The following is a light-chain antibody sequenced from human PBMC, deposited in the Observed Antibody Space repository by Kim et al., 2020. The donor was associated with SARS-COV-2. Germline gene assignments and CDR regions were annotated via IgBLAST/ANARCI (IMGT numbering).Light chain of an antibody. CDR1: QSVSHK. CDR2: GAS. J-gene: IGKJ1*01. V-gene: IGKV3-15*01. CDR3: LQYNNWPRT. Sequence: VSPGERATLSCRASQSVSHKLAWYQQKRGQTPRLLISGASARATGVPDRFSGGGSGTEFTLTISSLQSEEFAVYYCLQYNNWPRTFGQGTKVDIK.